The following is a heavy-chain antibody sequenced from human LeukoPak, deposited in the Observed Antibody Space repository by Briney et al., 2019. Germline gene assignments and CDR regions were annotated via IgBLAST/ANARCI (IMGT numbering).Heavy chain of an antibody. D-gene: IGHD3-16*01. CDR1: GFTFSSYG. CDR2: IWYDGSDK. Sequence: GRSLRLSCAASGFTFSSYGMHWVRQAPGKGLEWVAVIWYDGSDKYYADSVKGRFTISRDNSKNTLYLQMNSLRAEDTAVYYCAKDKDYGYYMDVWGKGTTVTVCS. J-gene: IGHJ6*03. V-gene: IGHV3-33*06. CDR3: AKDKDYGYYMDV.